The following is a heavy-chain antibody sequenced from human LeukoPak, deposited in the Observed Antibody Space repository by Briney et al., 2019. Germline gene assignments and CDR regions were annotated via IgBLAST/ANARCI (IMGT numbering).Heavy chain of an antibody. J-gene: IGHJ5*02. CDR3: ARRQYGSGWYGDGEWFWFAP. CDR1: GGSVSSSDFN. Sequence: KPSETLSLTCTVSGGSVSSSDFNWGWIRQPPGKGLEWIGTIYYSGTTYYNPSLGSRVAISVDTPKNQFSLDLNSVTAADTAVYYCARRQYGSGWYGDGEWFWFAPWGQGTLVIVSS. V-gene: IGHV4-39*01. D-gene: IGHD6-19*01. CDR2: IYYSGTT.